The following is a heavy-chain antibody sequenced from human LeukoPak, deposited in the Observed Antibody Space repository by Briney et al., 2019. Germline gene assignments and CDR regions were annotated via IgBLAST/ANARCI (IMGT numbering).Heavy chain of an antibody. D-gene: IGHD1-7*01. J-gene: IGHJ4*02. CDR3: VRYITGTAYFDY. CDR1: GFTFSSHA. V-gene: IGHV3-23*01. Sequence: GGSLRLSCAASGFTFSSHAMSWVRQAPGKGLEWVSGISVSGGSTYYADSVKGRFTISRDNSKNTLYLQMGSLRAEDMAVYYCVRYITGTAYFDYWGQGTLVTVSS. CDR2: ISVSGGST.